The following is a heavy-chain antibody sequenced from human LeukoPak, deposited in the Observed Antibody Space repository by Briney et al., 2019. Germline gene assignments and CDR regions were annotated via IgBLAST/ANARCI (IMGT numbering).Heavy chain of an antibody. Sequence: SETLSLTCTVSGSSISSYYWSWIRQPPGKGLEWIGYIYYSGSTNYNPSLKSRVTISVDTSKNQFSLKLSSVTAADTAVYYCARGRATGRSGGDYWGQGTLVTVSS. CDR3: ARGRATGRSGGDY. CDR2: IYYSGST. V-gene: IGHV4-59*01. D-gene: IGHD3-9*01. CDR1: GSSISSYY. J-gene: IGHJ4*02.